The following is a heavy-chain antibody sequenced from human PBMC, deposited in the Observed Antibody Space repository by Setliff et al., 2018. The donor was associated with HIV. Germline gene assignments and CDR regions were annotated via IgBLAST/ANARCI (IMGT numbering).Heavy chain of an antibody. Sequence: ASVKVSCKTSGYTFTKYGITWVRQAPGQGLEWMGWISANNGNTNYAQKFQGRVTMTTDTSTRTAYMELGNLRSDDTAVYYCARRGYSYGTSGYYYYFDYWGQGTLVTVSS. CDR3: ARRGYSYGTSGYYYYFDY. D-gene: IGHD3-22*01. J-gene: IGHJ4*02. CDR1: GYTFTKYG. V-gene: IGHV1-18*01. CDR2: ISANNGNT.